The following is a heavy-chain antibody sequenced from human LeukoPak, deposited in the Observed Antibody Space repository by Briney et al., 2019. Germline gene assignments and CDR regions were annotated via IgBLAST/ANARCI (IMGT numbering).Heavy chain of an antibody. Sequence: GGYLRLSCAASGFTFSSHAMSWVRQAPGKGLEWVSAISNSGGSTHYADSVKGRFTISRDNSKNTLYLQMNSLRAEDTAVYYCAKGGSRGYSYGYLDYWGQGTLVPVSS. CDR1: GFTFSSHA. D-gene: IGHD5-18*01. V-gene: IGHV3-23*01. CDR2: ISNSGGST. J-gene: IGHJ4*02. CDR3: AKGGSRGYSYGYLDY.